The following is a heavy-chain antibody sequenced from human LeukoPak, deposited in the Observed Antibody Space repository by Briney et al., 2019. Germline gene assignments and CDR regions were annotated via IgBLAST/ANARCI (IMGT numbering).Heavy chain of an antibody. CDR1: GDSISSNSAA. J-gene: IGHJ4*02. CDR3: ASRRGDYSSARNYFDD. Sequence: SQTLSLTCVISGDSISSNSAAWNWIRQSPSGGLEWLARTYYRSKWYNDYAVSVKGRITINPDTSKNQLSLQLDSVTPEDTAVYYCASRRGDYSSARNYFDDWGQGTLVTVSS. D-gene: IGHD6-19*01. V-gene: IGHV6-1*01. CDR2: TYYRSKWYN.